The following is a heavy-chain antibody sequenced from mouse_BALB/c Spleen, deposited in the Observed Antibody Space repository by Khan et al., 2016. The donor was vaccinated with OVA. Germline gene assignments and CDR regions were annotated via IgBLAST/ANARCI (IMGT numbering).Heavy chain of an antibody. CDR1: GYIFTSYW. V-gene: IGHV1-76*01. Sequence: QVQLKESGAELVRPGASVKLSCKTSGYIFTSYWIHWVKQTSGQGLEWIARIYPGTDNTYYNEKFKDKATLTADKSSSTAYMQLSSLKSEDSDVYYCAREEALYHVDHWGQGTTLTVSS. J-gene: IGHJ2*01. CDR3: AREEALYHVDH. D-gene: IGHD3-2*02. CDR2: IYPGTDNT.